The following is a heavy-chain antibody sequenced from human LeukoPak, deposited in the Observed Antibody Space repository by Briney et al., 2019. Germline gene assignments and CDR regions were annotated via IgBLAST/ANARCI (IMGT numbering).Heavy chain of an antibody. V-gene: IGHV1-18*01. Sequence: GASVKVSCKASGYTFTSYGISWVRQVPGQGLEWMGWISAYNGNTNYAQKLQGRVTMTTDTSTSTAYMELRSLRSDDTAVYYCARVCYYDSSGYYYSWFDPWGQGTLVTVSS. CDR2: ISAYNGNT. CDR1: GYTFTSYG. J-gene: IGHJ5*02. CDR3: ARVCYYDSSGYYYSWFDP. D-gene: IGHD3-22*01.